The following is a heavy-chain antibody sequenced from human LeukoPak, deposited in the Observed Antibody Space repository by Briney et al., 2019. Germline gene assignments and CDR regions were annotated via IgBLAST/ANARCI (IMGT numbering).Heavy chain of an antibody. CDR1: GGTFSSYA. V-gene: IGHV1-69*04. CDR3: ARGRGYSGYDYNWFDP. Sequence: GASVKVSCKASGGTFSSYAISWVRQAPGQGLEWMGRIIPILGIANYAQKFQGRVTITTDESTSTAYMELSSLRSEDTAVYYCARGRGYSGYDYNWFDPWGQGTLVTVSS. J-gene: IGHJ5*02. CDR2: IIPILGIA. D-gene: IGHD5-12*01.